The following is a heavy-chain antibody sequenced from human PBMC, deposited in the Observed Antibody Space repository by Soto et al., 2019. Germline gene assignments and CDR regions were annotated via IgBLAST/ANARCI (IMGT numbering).Heavy chain of an antibody. V-gene: IGHV4-30-4*01. J-gene: IGHJ5*02. D-gene: IGHD2-15*01. Sequence: SETLSLTCTVSGGSIISHNYYWSWFRQAPGKGPEWIGYIYDTGSTSYHPSLESRLFISIDTSRNQFSLELTSVTAADTAVYYCAKGSGYPWGQGILVTVSS. CDR1: GGSIISHNYY. CDR3: AKGSGYP. CDR2: IYDTGST.